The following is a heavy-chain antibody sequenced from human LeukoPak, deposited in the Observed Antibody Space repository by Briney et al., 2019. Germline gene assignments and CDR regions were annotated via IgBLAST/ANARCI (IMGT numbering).Heavy chain of an antibody. J-gene: IGHJ4*02. CDR3: AKDISRDYYDSSGYYDY. V-gene: IGHV3-9*03. CDR2: ISWNSGSI. CDR1: GFTFHDYA. D-gene: IGHD3-22*01. Sequence: GGSLRLSCAASGFTFHDYAMHWVRQAPGKGLEWVSRISWNSGSIGYADSVKGRFTISRDNAKNSLYLQMNSLRAEDMALYYCAKDISRDYYDSSGYYDYWGQGTLVTVSS.